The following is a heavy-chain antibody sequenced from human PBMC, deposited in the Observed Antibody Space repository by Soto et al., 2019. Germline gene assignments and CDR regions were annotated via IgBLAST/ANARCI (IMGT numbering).Heavy chain of an antibody. D-gene: IGHD5-18*01. CDR3: ARRGNRYGYWGFFDY. J-gene: IGHJ4*02. V-gene: IGHV4-4*07. Sequence: QVQLQESGPGLVKPSETLSLTCTVSGDSISNYYWSWIRLPAGKALEWLGRISSSGSTNYNASLQGRVSMSVDTSNNQVSLGLSSVTSADSAVYYCARRGNRYGYWGFFDYWGQGTLVTVSS. CDR2: ISSSGST. CDR1: GDSISNYY.